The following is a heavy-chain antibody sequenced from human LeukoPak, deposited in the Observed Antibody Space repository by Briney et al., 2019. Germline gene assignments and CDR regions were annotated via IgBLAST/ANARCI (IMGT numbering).Heavy chain of an antibody. CDR1: GGSFSGYY. D-gene: IGHD5-12*01. Sequence: SETLSLTCAVYGGSFSGYYWSWIRQPPGKGLEWIGEINHSGSTNYNPSLKSRATISVDTSKNQFSLKLSSVTAADTAVYYCASRGSGGYALDYWGQGTLVTVSS. CDR3: ASRGSGGYALDY. V-gene: IGHV4-34*01. J-gene: IGHJ4*02. CDR2: INHSGST.